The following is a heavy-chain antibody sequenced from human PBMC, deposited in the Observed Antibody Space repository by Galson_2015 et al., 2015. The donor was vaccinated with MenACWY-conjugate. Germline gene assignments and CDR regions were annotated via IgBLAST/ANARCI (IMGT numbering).Heavy chain of an antibody. CDR2: ISPGGGII. CDR3: AWGRNPTVKSMYLDY. CDR1: GITFSHCG. Sequence: SLRLSCAASGITFSHCGMNWVRQAPGKGLERISYISPGGGIIYYADSAKGRFTISRDDAKNSLFLQISSLRDEDTAVYYCAWGRNPTVKSMYLDYWGQGTLVTVSS. J-gene: IGHJ4*02. V-gene: IGHV3-48*02. D-gene: IGHD1-14*01.